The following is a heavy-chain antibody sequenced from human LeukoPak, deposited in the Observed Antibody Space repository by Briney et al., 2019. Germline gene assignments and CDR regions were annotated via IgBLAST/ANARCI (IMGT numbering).Heavy chain of an antibody. J-gene: IGHJ6*03. CDR2: INPSGGST. V-gene: IGHV1-46*01. D-gene: IGHD2-2*01. Sequence: ASVKVSCKASGYTFISYYLHWVRQAPGQGLEWMGVINPSGGSTSYAQKFQGRVTMTRDTSTSTVYMELTSLRSEDTAVYYCARDQAVVPGPYYYYMDVWAKGTTVTVSS. CDR1: GYTFISYY. CDR3: ARDQAVVPGPYYYYMDV.